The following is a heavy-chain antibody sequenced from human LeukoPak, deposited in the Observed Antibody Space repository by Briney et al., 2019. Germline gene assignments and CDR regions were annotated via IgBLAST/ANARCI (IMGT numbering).Heavy chain of an antibody. CDR3: ARAYSSSWYFNWFDP. V-gene: IGHV3-21*04. CDR1: GFTFSSYT. Sequence: GGSLRLSCAASGFTFSSYTMNWVRQAPGKGLEWVSSISSSSSYMYYADSVKGRFTISRDNAKNSLYLQMNSLRAEDTAVYFCARAYSSSWYFNWFDPWGQGTLVTVSS. D-gene: IGHD6-13*01. J-gene: IGHJ5*02. CDR2: ISSSSSYM.